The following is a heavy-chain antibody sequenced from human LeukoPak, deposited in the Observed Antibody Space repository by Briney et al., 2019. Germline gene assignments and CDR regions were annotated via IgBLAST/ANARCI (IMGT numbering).Heavy chain of an antibody. Sequence: SETLSLTCAVYGGSISSYYWSWIRQPPGKGLEWIGYIYYSGSTNYNPSLKSRVTISVDTSKNQFSLKLSSVTAADTAVYYCAREGGVVTPEFSWFDPWGQGTLVTVSS. CDR3: AREGGVVTPEFSWFDP. J-gene: IGHJ5*02. V-gene: IGHV4-59*01. CDR2: IYYSGST. D-gene: IGHD4-23*01. CDR1: GGSISSYY.